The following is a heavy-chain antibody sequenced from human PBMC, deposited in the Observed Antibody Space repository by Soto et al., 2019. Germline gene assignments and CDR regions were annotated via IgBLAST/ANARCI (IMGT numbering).Heavy chain of an antibody. Sequence: GASVQVSCKASGYTFTSYCISWVRQAPGQGLEWMGWISAYNGNTNYAQKLQGRVTMTTDTSTSTAYMELRSLRSDDTAVYYCARVIPMYYYDSRPLGYWGQGTLVTVSS. V-gene: IGHV1-18*04. D-gene: IGHD3-22*01. CDR1: GYTFTSYC. J-gene: IGHJ4*02. CDR2: ISAYNGNT. CDR3: ARVIPMYYYDSRPLGY.